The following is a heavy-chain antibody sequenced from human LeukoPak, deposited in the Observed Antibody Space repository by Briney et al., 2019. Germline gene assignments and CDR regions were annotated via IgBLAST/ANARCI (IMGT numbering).Heavy chain of an antibody. CDR1: GYTFTGYY. CDR3: ARGMVRGVIIFPYYGMDV. Sequence: ASVKVSCKASGYTFTGYYMHWVRQAPGQGLEWMGWINPNSGGTNYAQKFQGWVTMTRDTSISTAYMELSRLRSDDTAVYYCARGMVRGVIIFPYYGMDVWGQGTTVTVSS. V-gene: IGHV1-2*04. J-gene: IGHJ6*02. CDR2: INPNSGGT. D-gene: IGHD3-10*01.